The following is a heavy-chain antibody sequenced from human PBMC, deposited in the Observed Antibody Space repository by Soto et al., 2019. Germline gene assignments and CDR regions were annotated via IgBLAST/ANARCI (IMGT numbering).Heavy chain of an antibody. V-gene: IGHV1-69*06. D-gene: IGHD5-12*01. CDR3: ARPVATTRVYYYGMDV. CDR1: GGTFSSYA. J-gene: IGHJ6*02. Sequence: SVKVSCKASGGTFSSYAISWVRQAPGQGLEWMGGIIPIFGTANYAQKFQGRVTITADKSTSTAYMELSSLRSEDTAVYYCARPVATTRVYYYGMDVWGQGTTVTVSS. CDR2: IIPIFGTA.